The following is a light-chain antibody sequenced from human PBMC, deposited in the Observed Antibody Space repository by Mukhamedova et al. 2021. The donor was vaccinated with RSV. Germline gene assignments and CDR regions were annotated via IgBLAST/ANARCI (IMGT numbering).Light chain of an antibody. CDR1: LSVSSMF. CDR3: QQYVCPTCT. V-gene: IGKV3-20*01. J-gene: IGKJ1*01. CDR2: VSS. Sequence: RATLSCSSSLSVSSMFLAWYQKKRVHAPSLLFYVSSTSATGIPYRFSVGGSGTDFTLTITRLLPEDFAVYYFQQYVCPTCTFG.